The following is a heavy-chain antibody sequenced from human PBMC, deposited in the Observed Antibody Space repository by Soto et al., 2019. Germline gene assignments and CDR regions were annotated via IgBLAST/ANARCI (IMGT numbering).Heavy chain of an antibody. CDR1: GGSFSIYT. V-gene: IGHV1-69*02. CDR2: IIPMFDIA. Sequence: QVQLVQSGVEVKKPGSSVKVSCKASGGSFSIYTIFWVRQAPGQGLEWMGRIIPMFDIANYAQNFQGRGTVTADKSAGTFYMEMSSLRCQHTAIFCCTLGGWSGEVLDIWGQGTLVPVSS. J-gene: IGHJ3*02. D-gene: IGHD6-19*01. CDR3: TLGGWSGEVLDI.